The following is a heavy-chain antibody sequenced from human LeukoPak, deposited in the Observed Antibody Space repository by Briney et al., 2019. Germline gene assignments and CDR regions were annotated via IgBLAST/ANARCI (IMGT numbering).Heavy chain of an antibody. V-gene: IGHV1-69*04. D-gene: IGHD6-13*01. CDR2: IIPILGIA. J-gene: IGHJ3*02. CDR1: GGTFGSYA. Sequence: SVKVSCKASGGTFGSYAISWVRQAPGQGLEWMGRIIPILGIANYAQKFQGRVTITADKSTSTAYMELSSLRSEDTAVYYCARGGGWRIAAAGTNAFDIWGQGTMVTVSS. CDR3: ARGGGWRIAAAGTNAFDI.